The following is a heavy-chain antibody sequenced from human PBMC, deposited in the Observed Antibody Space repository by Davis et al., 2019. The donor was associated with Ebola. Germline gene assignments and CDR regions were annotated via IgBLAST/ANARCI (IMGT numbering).Heavy chain of an antibody. J-gene: IGHJ6*02. D-gene: IGHD6-13*01. CDR1: GFTFDYYA. V-gene: IGHV3-9*01. CDR2: ISWNSGSI. Sequence: SLKISCAASGFTFDYYAMHWVRQAPGKGLEWVSGISWNSGSIGYADSVKGRFTISRDNAKNSLYLQMNSLRAEDTSLYYCAKDISPAAAGTYYYYGMDVWGQGTTVTVSS. CDR3: AKDISPAAAGTYYYYGMDV.